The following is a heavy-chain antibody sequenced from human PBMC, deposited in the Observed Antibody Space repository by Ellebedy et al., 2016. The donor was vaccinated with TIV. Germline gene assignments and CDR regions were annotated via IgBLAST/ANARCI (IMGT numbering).Heavy chain of an antibody. D-gene: IGHD4-23*01. V-gene: IGHV1-2*04. Sequence: ASVKVSCKAFGYVFRDYYVHWVRQAPGQGLTWVGRINPNSGDTDYAQEFQGWVTLTRDTSESTCFMEMHRLRSNDTAIYYCAKASVGLTPTGVPFYHGLDVWGQGTTVTVFS. J-gene: IGHJ6*02. CDR2: INPNSGDT. CDR3: AKASVGLTPTGVPFYHGLDV. CDR1: GYVFRDYY.